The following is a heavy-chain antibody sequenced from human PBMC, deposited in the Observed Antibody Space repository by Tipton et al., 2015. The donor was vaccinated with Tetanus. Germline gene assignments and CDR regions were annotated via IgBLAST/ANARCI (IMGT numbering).Heavy chain of an antibody. CDR3: ARHHPPRGFPYGGLHP. D-gene: IGHD3-16*01. J-gene: IGHJ5*02. CDR2: IYDNGRT. Sequence: TLSLTCTVSGGTTATGGYSWNWIRQHPGKGLEWIGDIYDNGRTVYNPSLESRVSISIDASKTQFSLKLASVTAADTAIYYCARHHPPRGFPYGGLHPWGQGTLVTVSS. CDR1: GGTTATGGYS. V-gene: IGHV4-31*03.